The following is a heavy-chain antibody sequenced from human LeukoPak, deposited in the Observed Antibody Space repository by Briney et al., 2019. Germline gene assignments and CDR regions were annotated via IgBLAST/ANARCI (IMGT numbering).Heavy chain of an antibody. CDR2: IIPILGIA. Sequence: SVKVSCKVSGYTLTELSMHWVRQAPGQGLEWMGRIIPILGIANYAQKFQGRVTTTADKSTSTAYMELSSLRSEDTAVYYCARALSRGEDYWGQGTLVTVSS. CDR3: ARALSRGEDY. J-gene: IGHJ4*02. V-gene: IGHV1-69*04. CDR1: GYTLTELS. D-gene: IGHD3-10*01.